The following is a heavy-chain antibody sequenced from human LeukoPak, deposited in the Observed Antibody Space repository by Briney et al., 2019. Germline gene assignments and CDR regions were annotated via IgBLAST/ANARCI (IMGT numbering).Heavy chain of an antibody. CDR1: GGTFSSYA. CDR2: ISYDGSNK. CDR3: ARGSGGYGYFYGMDV. V-gene: IGHV3-30-3*01. D-gene: IGHD2-8*02. Sequence: GASVKVSCKASGGTFSSYAMHWVRQAPGKGLEWVAVISYDGSNKYYADSVKGRFTISRDNSKNTLYLQMNSLRAEDTAVYYCARGSGGYGYFYGMDVWGQGTTVTVSS. J-gene: IGHJ6*02.